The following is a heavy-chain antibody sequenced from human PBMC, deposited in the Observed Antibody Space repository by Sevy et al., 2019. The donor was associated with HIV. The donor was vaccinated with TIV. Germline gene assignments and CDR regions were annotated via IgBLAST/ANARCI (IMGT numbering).Heavy chain of an antibody. CDR2: ISKDGRTK. D-gene: IGHD2-8*02. Sequence: GGSLRLSCAASGFTFNSYAMHWVRQAPGKGLEWVAVISKDGRTKYYAESVKGRFTIARDNSTNTLNLKMNNLRAEDTAVFYCAKDRCTGDVCENYYYSLDIWGQGTTVTVSS. V-gene: IGHV3-30*18. CDR1: GFTFNSYA. J-gene: IGHJ6*02. CDR3: AKDRCTGDVCENYYYSLDI.